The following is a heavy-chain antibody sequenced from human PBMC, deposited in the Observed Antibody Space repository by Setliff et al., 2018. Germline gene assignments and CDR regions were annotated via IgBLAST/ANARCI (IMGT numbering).Heavy chain of an antibody. CDR2: IYWNDDK. Sequence: ESGPTLVNPTQTLTLTCTFSGFSLSTSGVGVGWIRQPPGKALEWLALIYWNDDKRYSPSLKSRLTITKDTSKNQVVLTMTNMDPVDTATYYCARIHQQLAPPYFDYWGQGTLVTVSS. D-gene: IGHD6-13*01. J-gene: IGHJ4*02. V-gene: IGHV2-5*01. CDR3: ARIHQQLAPPYFDY. CDR1: GFSLSTSGVG.